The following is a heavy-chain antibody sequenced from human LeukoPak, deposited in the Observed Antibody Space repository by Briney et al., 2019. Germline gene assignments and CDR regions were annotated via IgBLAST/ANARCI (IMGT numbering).Heavy chain of an antibody. CDR1: GFTFSSYA. J-gene: IGHJ3*02. Sequence: PGGSLRLSCAASGFTFSSYAMSWVRQAPGKGLEWVANIKQDGSQKFYVDSVKGRFTISRDNAKNSLYLQMNSLRVEDTALYYCARGDNYDSSGYFIDAFDIWGQGTMVTVSS. CDR2: IKQDGSQK. CDR3: ARGDNYDSSGYFIDAFDI. V-gene: IGHV3-7*01. D-gene: IGHD3-22*01.